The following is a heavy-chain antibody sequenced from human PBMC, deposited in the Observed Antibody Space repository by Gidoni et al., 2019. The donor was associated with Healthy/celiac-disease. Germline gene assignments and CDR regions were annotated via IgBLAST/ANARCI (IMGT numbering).Heavy chain of an antibody. Sequence: QVQLQQWGAGLLKPSETLSLTCAVYGGSFSGYYWSWIRQPPGKGLEWIGEINHSGSTNYNPSLKSRVTISVDTSKNQFSLKLSSVTAADTAVYYCARGYDSSGYNDPLPAYFDYWGQGTLVTVSS. D-gene: IGHD3-22*01. CDR2: INHSGST. CDR3: ARGYDSSGYNDPLPAYFDY. CDR1: GGSFSGYY. V-gene: IGHV4-34*01. J-gene: IGHJ4*02.